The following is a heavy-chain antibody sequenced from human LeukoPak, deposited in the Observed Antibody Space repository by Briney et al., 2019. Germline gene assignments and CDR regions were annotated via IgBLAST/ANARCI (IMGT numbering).Heavy chain of an antibody. V-gene: IGHV1-69*13. CDR3: ARDSGYSSSWYPLDY. J-gene: IGHJ4*02. D-gene: IGHD6-13*01. Sequence: GASVKVSCKASGGTFSSYAISWVRQAPGQGLEWMGGIIPIFGTANYAQKFQGKVTITADESTSTAYMELSSLRSEDTAVYYCARDSGYSSSWYPLDYWGQGTLVTVSS. CDR1: GGTFSSYA. CDR2: IIPIFGTA.